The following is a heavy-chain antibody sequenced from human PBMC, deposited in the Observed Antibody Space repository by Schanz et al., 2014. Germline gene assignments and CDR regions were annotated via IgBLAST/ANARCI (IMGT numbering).Heavy chain of an antibody. D-gene: IGHD5-12*01. CDR1: GYTFTRYY. CDR3: ARGMSGYDCPDL. Sequence: QVQLVQSGAEVKKPGASVKVSCKASGYTFTRYYIHWVRQAPGQGLEWMGRINPGPGGTTYAQSFRGRVTMTRDTSISTAYMELGSLRSDDTAVYYCARGMSGYDCPDLWGQGTLVTVSS. J-gene: IGHJ5*02. CDR2: INPGPGGT. V-gene: IGHV1-2*06.